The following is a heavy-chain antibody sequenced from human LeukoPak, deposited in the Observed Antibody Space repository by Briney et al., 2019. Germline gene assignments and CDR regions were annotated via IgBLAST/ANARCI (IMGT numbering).Heavy chain of an antibody. Sequence: GGTLRLSCAASGFTFNRYGMNWVRQAPGKGLEGVGRIKRRTDGGTTDYAAPVKGRFTISRDDSKNTLYLQMNSLKIEDTAEYYCATDFDDAPYDSSAYPYFAYWGQGSLVTVSS. CDR1: GFTFNRYG. D-gene: IGHD3-22*01. CDR2: IKRRTDGGTT. J-gene: IGHJ4*02. V-gene: IGHV3-15*01. CDR3: ATDFDDAPYDSSAYPYFAY.